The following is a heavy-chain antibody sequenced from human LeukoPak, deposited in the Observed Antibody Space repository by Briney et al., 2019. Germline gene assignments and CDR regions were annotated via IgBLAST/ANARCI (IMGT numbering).Heavy chain of an antibody. CDR3: AGRGSSSGTFDI. V-gene: IGHV4-61*02. CDR1: GGSITNLNYY. D-gene: IGHD2-2*01. J-gene: IGHJ3*02. CDR2: IYTSGGT. Sequence: SETLSLTCTVSGGSITNLNYYWTWIRQPAGKRMEWIGRIYTSGGTNYNPSLKSRVTMSVDKSKNQISLNLASLTAADTALYYCAGRGSSSGTFDIWGPGTFVTVSS.